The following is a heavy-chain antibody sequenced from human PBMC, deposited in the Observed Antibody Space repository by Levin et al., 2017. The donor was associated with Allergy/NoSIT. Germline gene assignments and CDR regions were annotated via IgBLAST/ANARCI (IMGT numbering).Heavy chain of an antibody. V-gene: IGHV3-21*01. J-gene: IGHJ6*04. CDR2: ISSSGSYI. Sequence: PGESLKISCVASEFTFSSYTMNWVRQVPGKGLEWVSSISSSGSYIYYADSVKGRFTISRDNAKNSLYMQMNGLRAEDTAVYYCARLYCTSSSCYPLGVMDVWGKGTTVTVSS. D-gene: IGHD2-2*01. CDR3: ARLYCTSSSCYPLGVMDV. CDR1: EFTFSSYT.